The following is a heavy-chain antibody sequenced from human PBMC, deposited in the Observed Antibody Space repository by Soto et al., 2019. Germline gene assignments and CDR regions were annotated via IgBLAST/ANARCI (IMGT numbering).Heavy chain of an antibody. CDR1: GYTLTELS. Sequence: ASVKVSCKVSGYTLTELSMHWVRQAPGKGLEWMGGFDPEDGETIYAQKFQGRVTMTEDTSTDTAYMELSSLRSEDTAVYYCATVTRYSSPPPVDYWGQGTLVTVS. J-gene: IGHJ4*02. D-gene: IGHD6-13*01. CDR2: FDPEDGET. CDR3: ATVTRYSSPPPVDY. V-gene: IGHV1-24*01.